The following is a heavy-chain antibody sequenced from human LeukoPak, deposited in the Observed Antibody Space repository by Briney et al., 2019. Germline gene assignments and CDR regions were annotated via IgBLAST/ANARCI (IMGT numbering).Heavy chain of an antibody. CDR3: ARVILVYSSGWGYFDY. CDR2: IYSGGST. V-gene: IGHV3-53*01. J-gene: IGHJ4*02. Sequence: PGGSLRLSCAASGFTVSSNYMSWVRQAPGKGLEWVSLIYSGGSTYYADSVKGRFTISRDNSKNTLYLRMNSLRAEDTAVYYCARVILVYSSGWGYFDYWGQGTLVTVSS. CDR1: GFTVSSNY. D-gene: IGHD6-19*01.